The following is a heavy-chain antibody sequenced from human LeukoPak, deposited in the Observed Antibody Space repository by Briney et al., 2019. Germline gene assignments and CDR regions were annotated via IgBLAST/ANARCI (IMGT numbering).Heavy chain of an antibody. D-gene: IGHD3-10*01. CDR3: ARLEGLWFGELRLGYNWFDP. V-gene: IGHV4-39*07. J-gene: IGHJ5*02. Sequence: SETLSLTCTVSGGSISSSSYYWGWIRQPPGKGLEWIGSIYYSGSTYYNPSLKSRVTISVDTSKNQFSLKLSSVTAADTAVCYCARLEGLWFGELRLGYNWFDPWGQGTLVTVSS. CDR2: IYYSGST. CDR1: GGSISSSSYY.